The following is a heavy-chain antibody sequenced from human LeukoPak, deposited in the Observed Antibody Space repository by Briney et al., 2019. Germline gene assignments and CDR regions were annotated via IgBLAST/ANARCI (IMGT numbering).Heavy chain of an antibody. J-gene: IGHJ4*02. CDR1: GFIFSAYW. V-gene: IGHV3-11*01. CDR2: ISSSASTI. Sequence: GGSLRLSCAASGFIFSAYWVTWVRRAPGKGLEWVSYISSSASTIDYADSVKGRFTISRDNAKNSLYLQMNSLRADDTAVYYCARDAVSAEDWGQGTLVTVSS. CDR3: ARDAVSAED. D-gene: IGHD6-13*01.